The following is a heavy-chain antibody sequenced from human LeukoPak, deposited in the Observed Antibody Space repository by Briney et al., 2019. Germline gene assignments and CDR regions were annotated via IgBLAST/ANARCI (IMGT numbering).Heavy chain of an antibody. D-gene: IGHD4/OR15-4a*01. CDR2: ISSNGGST. Sequence: GGSLSLSCLVSGSTFSSYAMHWVRQAPGKGLEYVSAISSNGGSTYYANSVKGRFTISRDNSKNTPYLQMGSLRAEDMAVYYCASGDYGGYYFDYWGQGTLVTVSS. V-gene: IGHV3-64*01. J-gene: IGHJ4*02. CDR1: GSTFSSYA. CDR3: ASGDYGGYYFDY.